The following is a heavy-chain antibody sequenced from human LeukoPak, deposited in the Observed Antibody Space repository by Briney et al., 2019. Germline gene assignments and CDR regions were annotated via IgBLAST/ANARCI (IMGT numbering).Heavy chain of an antibody. Sequence: GGSLRLSCAASGFTFSRFGMHWVRQAPGKGLEWVAVIWYDGSNKYYADSVKGRFTISRDNSKNTLYLEMNSLRAEDTAVYYCARDYYYDSSGFWDYYFDYWGQGTLVSVSS. J-gene: IGHJ4*02. D-gene: IGHD3-22*01. CDR2: IWYDGSNK. CDR3: ARDYYYDSSGFWDYYFDY. V-gene: IGHV3-33*01. CDR1: GFTFSRFG.